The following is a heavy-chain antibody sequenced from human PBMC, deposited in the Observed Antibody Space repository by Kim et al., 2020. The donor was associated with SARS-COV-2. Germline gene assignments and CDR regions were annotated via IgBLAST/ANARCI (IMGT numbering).Heavy chain of an antibody. D-gene: IGHD3-22*01. CDR3: TTVYYYDSSGYSPPDY. J-gene: IGHJ4*02. Sequence: PVKGRFTISRDDSKNTLYLQMNSLKTEDTAVYYCTTVYYYDSSGYSPPDYWGQGTLVTVSS. V-gene: IGHV3-15*01.